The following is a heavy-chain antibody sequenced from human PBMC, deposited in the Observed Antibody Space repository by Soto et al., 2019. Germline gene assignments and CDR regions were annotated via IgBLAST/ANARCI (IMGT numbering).Heavy chain of an antibody. V-gene: IGHV3-23*01. Sequence: GGSLRLSCAASGFTFRSHDMSWVRQAPGKGLEWVSAISGTGDGTHYADSVKGRFTISRDNSKNTLYLQMNSLRAEDTAIYYCAHGGTGANTDVFDYWGRGALVTVSS. CDR1: GFTFRSHD. D-gene: IGHD3-16*01. J-gene: IGHJ4*02. CDR3: AHGGTGANTDVFDY. CDR2: ISGTGDGT.